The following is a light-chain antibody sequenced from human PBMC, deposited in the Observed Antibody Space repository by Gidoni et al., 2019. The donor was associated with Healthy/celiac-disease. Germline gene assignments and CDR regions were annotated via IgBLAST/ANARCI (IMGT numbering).Light chain of an antibody. CDR2: EDN. CDR3: QSYDSSNHVV. Sequence: NFILTPPHSVSESPGETVTIPCTRSSGSIASNYVQWYQQRPGSAPTTVIYEDNQRPSGVPDRFSGSIDSSSNSASLTISGLKTEDEADYYCQSYDSSNHVVFGGGTKLTVL. J-gene: IGLJ2*01. CDR1: SGSIASNY. V-gene: IGLV6-57*04.